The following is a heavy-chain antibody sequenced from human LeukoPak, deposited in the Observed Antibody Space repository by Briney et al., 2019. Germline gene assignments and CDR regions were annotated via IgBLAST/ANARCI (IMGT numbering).Heavy chain of an antibody. J-gene: IGHJ4*02. CDR3: ASSYCSSTSCYGPTDY. D-gene: IGHD2-2*01. CDR1: GYTFTSYG. V-gene: IGHV1-18*01. Sequence: GASVKVSCKASGYTFTSYGISWVRRAPGQGLEWMGWISAYNGNTNYAQKLQGRVTMTTDTSTSTAYMELRSLRSDDTAVYYCASSYCSSTSCYGPTDYWGQGTLVTVSS. CDR2: ISAYNGNT.